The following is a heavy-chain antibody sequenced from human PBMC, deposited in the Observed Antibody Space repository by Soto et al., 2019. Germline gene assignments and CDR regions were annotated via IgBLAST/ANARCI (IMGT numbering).Heavy chain of an antibody. Sequence: GGSLRLSCAASGFTFSSYAMHWVRQAPGKGLEWVAVISYDGSNKYYADSVKGRFTISRDNSKNTLYLQMNSLRAEDTAVYYCARDSGSSSLDYYYGMDVWGQGTTVTVFS. CDR3: ARDSGSSSLDYYYGMDV. D-gene: IGHD6-6*01. CDR2: ISYDGSNK. CDR1: GFTFSSYA. V-gene: IGHV3-30-3*01. J-gene: IGHJ6*02.